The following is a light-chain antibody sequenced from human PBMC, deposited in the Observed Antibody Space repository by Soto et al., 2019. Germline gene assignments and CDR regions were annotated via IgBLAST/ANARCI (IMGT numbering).Light chain of an antibody. CDR3: QQYYSYPLT. CDR2: AAS. V-gene: IGKV1-8*01. CDR1: QGISSY. Sequence: AIRMTQSPSSLSASTGDRVTITCRASQGISSYLSWYQQKPGKAPKLLIYAASTLQSGVPSRFSGCGSGTDFTLTISCLQSEDFAPYYCQQYYSYPLTVGVGTKVESK. J-gene: IGKJ4*01.